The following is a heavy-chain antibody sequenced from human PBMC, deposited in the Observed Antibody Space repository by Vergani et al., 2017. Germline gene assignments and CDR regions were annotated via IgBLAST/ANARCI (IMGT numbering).Heavy chain of an antibody. V-gene: IGHV3-30*01. CDR3: ARGYSYGPPFDY. J-gene: IGHJ4*02. CDR1: GFTFSSYA. Sequence: VQLVESGGGVVQPGRSLRLSCAASGFTFSSYAMHWVRQAPGKGLEWVAVISYDGSNKYYADSVKGRFTISRDNSKNTLYLQMNSLRAEDTAVYYCARGYSYGPPFDYWGQGTLVTVSS. CDR2: ISYDGSNK. D-gene: IGHD5-18*01.